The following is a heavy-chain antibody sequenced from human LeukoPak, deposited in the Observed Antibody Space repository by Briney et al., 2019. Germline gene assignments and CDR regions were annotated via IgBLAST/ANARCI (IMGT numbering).Heavy chain of an antibody. V-gene: IGHV1-46*01. CDR3: ARDLMIVVRPKYYFDY. Sequence: GASVKVSCKASGYTFTSCYMHWVRQAPGQGLEWMGIINPSGGSTSYAQKFQGRVTMTRDTSTSTVYMELSSLRSEDTAVYYCARDLMIVVRPKYYFDYWGQGTLVTVSS. CDR2: INPSGGST. J-gene: IGHJ4*02. D-gene: IGHD3-22*01. CDR1: GYTFTSCY.